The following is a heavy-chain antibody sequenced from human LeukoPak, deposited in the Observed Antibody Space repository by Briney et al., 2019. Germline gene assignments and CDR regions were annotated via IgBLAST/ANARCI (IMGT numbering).Heavy chain of an antibody. J-gene: IGHJ6*03. CDR3: ARAGGYYYYYYYMDV. CDR2: INPSGGST. V-gene: IGHV1-46*01. Sequence: GASVKVSCKASGYTFTSYYMHWVRQAPGQGLEWMGIINPSGGSTTYAQKFQGRVTMTRDTSTSTVSMELSSLRSEDTAVYYCARAGGYYYYYYYMDVWGKGTTVTISS. CDR1: GYTFTSYY.